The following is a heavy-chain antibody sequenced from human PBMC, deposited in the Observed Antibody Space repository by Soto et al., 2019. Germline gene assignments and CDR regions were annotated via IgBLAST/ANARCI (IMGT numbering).Heavy chain of an antibody. CDR1: GYTFTSYY. D-gene: IGHD3-10*01. Sequence: QVQLVQSGAEVKKPGASVKVSCKASGYTFTSYYMHWVRQAPGQGLEWLGVINPSDNSTTYAQKFQGRVTMTRDTSTSTVYMELTSLRSEDTAVYYGARARGWFDPWGQGTLVTVSS. CDR2: INPSDNST. J-gene: IGHJ5*02. CDR3: ARARGWFDP. V-gene: IGHV1-46*01.